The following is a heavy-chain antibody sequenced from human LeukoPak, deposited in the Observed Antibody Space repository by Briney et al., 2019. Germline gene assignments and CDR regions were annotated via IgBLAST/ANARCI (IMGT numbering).Heavy chain of an antibody. J-gene: IGHJ3*02. D-gene: IGHD3-22*01. Sequence: SVKVSCMAYGGTFSSYAISWVRQAHGQGLEWMGRIIPIFGIANYAQKFQGRVTITADKSTSTAYMELSSLRSEDTAVYYCARKYYYDSSGYSPHAFDIWGQGTMVTVSS. CDR3: ARKYYYDSSGYSPHAFDI. V-gene: IGHV1-69*04. CDR1: GGTFSSYA. CDR2: IIPIFGIA.